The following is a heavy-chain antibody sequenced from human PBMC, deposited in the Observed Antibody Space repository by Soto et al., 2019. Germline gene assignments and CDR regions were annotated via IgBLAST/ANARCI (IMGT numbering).Heavy chain of an antibody. CDR2: ISGSGGST. CDR3: AKVIEFSSGPYDAFDI. J-gene: IGHJ3*02. Sequence: EVQLLESGGGLVQPGGSLRLSCAASGFTFSSYAMSWVRQAPGKGLEWVSAISGSGGSTYYADSVKGRFTISRDNSKNTLYLQMNSLRAEDTAVYYCAKVIEFSSGPYDAFDIWGQGTMVTVSS. D-gene: IGHD6-19*01. CDR1: GFTFSSYA. V-gene: IGHV3-23*01.